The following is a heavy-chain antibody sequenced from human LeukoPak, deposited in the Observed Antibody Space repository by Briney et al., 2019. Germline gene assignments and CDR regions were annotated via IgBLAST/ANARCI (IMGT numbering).Heavy chain of an antibody. CDR1: GFTFSSYA. CDR2: ISGSGGST. J-gene: IGHJ4*02. D-gene: IGHD2-15*01. CDR3: ARQLGYCSDGSCYFDF. V-gene: IGHV3-23*01. Sequence: PGGSLRLSCAASGFTFSSYAMSWVRQAPGKGLEWVSAISGSGGSTYYADSVKGRFTISRDNSKNTAHLQMNSLRAEDTAVYHCARQLGYCSDGSCYFDFWGQGTLVTVSS.